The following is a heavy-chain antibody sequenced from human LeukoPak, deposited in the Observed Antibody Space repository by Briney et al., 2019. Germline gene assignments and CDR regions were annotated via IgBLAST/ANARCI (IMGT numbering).Heavy chain of an antibody. CDR1: GYLFSNYW. D-gene: IGHD4-23*01. CDR2: IYPGDSDT. J-gene: IGHJ4*02. Sequence: GAALKISCKGSGYLFSNYWIGWVRQLAGKGLEWMGIIYPGDSDTRYSPSFQGQVSISADKSISTTYLQWHSLKASDTAMYYCARQGGGAADYWGQGTLVTVSS. V-gene: IGHV5-51*01. CDR3: ARQGGGAADY.